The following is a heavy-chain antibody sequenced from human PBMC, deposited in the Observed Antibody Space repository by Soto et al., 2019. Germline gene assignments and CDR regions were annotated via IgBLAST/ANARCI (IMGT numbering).Heavy chain of an antibody. CDR1: GYTLTELS. Sequence: ASVKVSCKVSGYTLTELSMHWVRQAPGKGLEWMGGFDPEDGETIYAQKFQGRVTMTEDTSTDTAYMELSSLRSEDTAVYYCATSTLGQLMRGNTYYYYYYGMDVWGQGTTVTVSS. CDR3: ATSTLGQLMRGNTYYYYYYGMDV. V-gene: IGHV1-24*01. CDR2: FDPEDGET. J-gene: IGHJ6*02. D-gene: IGHD1-1*01.